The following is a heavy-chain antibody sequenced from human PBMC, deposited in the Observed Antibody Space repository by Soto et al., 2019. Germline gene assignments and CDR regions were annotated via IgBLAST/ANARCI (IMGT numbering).Heavy chain of an antibody. D-gene: IGHD2-2*01. V-gene: IGHV4-34*01. J-gene: IGHJ5*02. Sequence: SETLSLTCAVYGGSFSGYYWSWIRQPPGKGLEWIGEINHSGSTNYNPSLKSRVTISVDTSKNQFSLKLSSVTAEDTAVYYCAKDWPLVVPAALRFDPWGQGTLVTVSS. CDR1: GGSFSGYY. CDR3: AKDWPLVVPAALRFDP. CDR2: INHSGST.